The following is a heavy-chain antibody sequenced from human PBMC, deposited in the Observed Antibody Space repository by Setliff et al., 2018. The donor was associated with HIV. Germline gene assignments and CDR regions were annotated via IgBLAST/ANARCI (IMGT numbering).Heavy chain of an antibody. CDR2: VVTVFNTV. Sequence: ASVKVSCKPSGGTFGGSSAINWVRQAPGQGLEWMGRVVTVFNTVNYAQLFQDRITISADKSTSTAYMELSNLRSNDTAVYYCARSGYFDSSAEFWGQGTWFTAPQ. CDR1: GGTFGGSSA. CDR3: ARSGYFDSSAEF. V-gene: IGHV1-69*06. D-gene: IGHD3-9*01. J-gene: IGHJ4*02.